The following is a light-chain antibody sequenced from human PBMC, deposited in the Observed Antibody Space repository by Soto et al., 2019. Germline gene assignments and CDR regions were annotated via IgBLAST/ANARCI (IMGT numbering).Light chain of an antibody. CDR1: QSVTSSY. CDR3: QEYGSSRT. J-gene: IGKJ1*01. Sequence: EIVLTQSPGTLSLSPGERATLSCRASQSVTSSYLAWYQQRPGQAPRLLIYDASSRATGIPDRFSGSGSGTDFTLTISRLETEDFAVYYCQEYGSSRTFGQGTKVDIK. CDR2: DAS. V-gene: IGKV3-20*01.